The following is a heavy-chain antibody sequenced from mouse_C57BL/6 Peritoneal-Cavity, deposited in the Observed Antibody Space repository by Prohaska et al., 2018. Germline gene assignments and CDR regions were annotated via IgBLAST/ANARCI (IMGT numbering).Heavy chain of an antibody. CDR3: ASPNWDWYFDV. J-gene: IGHJ1*03. D-gene: IGHD4-1*01. Sequence: EVKLLQSGGGLVQPGGSLKLSCAASGIDFSRYWMSWVRRAQGKGLEWIGEINPDSSTXNYAPALKDKFISSRDNAKNTLYLQMSKVRSEDTALYYCASPNWDWYFDVWGTGTTVTVSS. CDR1: GIDFSRYW. CDR2: INPDSSTX. V-gene: IGHV4-1*01.